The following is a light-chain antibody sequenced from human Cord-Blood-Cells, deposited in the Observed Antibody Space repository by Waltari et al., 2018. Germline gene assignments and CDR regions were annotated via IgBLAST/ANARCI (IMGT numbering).Light chain of an antibody. Sequence: IQLTQSPSFLSASVGDRVTITCRASQGISSYLAWYQQKPGKDPKLLIYAASTLQSGVPSRFSGSGSETEFTLTISSLQPEDFATYYCQQLNSYPYTFGQGTKLEIK. CDR3: QQLNSYPYT. V-gene: IGKV1-9*01. CDR1: QGISSY. CDR2: AAS. J-gene: IGKJ2*01.